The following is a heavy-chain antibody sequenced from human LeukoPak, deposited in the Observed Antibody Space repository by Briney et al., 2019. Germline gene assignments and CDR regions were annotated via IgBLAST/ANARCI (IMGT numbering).Heavy chain of an antibody. D-gene: IGHD1-26*01. Sequence: GESLKISCQTFGFTFATNWIGWVRQMPGKGLDCLGVIYPGDSDTRYSPSFQGQVTISADKSISTAYLLWSSLKASDTAIYYCARGAHGSSFDIWGQGTMVTVSS. V-gene: IGHV5-51*01. CDR1: GFTFATNW. CDR2: IYPGDSDT. J-gene: IGHJ3*02. CDR3: ARGAHGSSFDI.